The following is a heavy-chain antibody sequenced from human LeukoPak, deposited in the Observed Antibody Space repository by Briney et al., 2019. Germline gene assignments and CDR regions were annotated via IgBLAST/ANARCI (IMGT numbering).Heavy chain of an antibody. CDR1: GFPFSSHG. CDR3: AKDGAWLRFDD. D-gene: IGHD5-12*01. Sequence: PGGSLRLSCAGSGFPFSSHGMNWVRQAPGKGLERVSGISPGGDPTYYADSVRGRFSISRDDLKNTLYLQMTNLRAEDTAVYYCAKDGAWLRFDDWGQGILVTVSS. J-gene: IGHJ4*02. CDR2: ISPGGDPT. V-gene: IGHV3-23*01.